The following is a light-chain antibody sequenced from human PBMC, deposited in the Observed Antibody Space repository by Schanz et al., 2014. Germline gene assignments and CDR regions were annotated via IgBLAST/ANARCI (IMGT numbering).Light chain of an antibody. CDR1: SSDVGGYNY. V-gene: IGLV2-8*01. J-gene: IGLJ2*01. CDR2: EVS. CDR3: QSYDSSLSGSV. Sequence: QSALTQPPSASGSPGQSITISCTGTSSDVGGYNYVSWYQHHPGKAPKLMIYEVSKRPSGVPDRFSGSKSGTSASLAITGLQAEDEADYYCQSYDSSLSGSVFGGGTKVTVL.